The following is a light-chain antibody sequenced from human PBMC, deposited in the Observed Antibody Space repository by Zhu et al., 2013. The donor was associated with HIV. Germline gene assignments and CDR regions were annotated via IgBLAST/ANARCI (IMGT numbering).Light chain of an antibody. CDR2: AAS. V-gene: IGKV1-39*01. Sequence: IQMTQSPSSLSASVGDRVTITCRASQGISSHLAWYQQKPGRAPTLLIYAASTLQSGVPSKFSGTGSGTDFTLTISNLQPEDFATYYCQQSYSTPLTFGGGTQVEIK. J-gene: IGKJ4*01. CDR3: QQSYSTPLT. CDR1: QGISSH.